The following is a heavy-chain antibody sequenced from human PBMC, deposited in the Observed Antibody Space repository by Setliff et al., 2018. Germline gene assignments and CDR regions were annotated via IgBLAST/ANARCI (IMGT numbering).Heavy chain of an antibody. CDR2: ITPFNGDT. Sequence: ASVKVSCKASGYTFTYRYLHWVRQAPGQALEWMGWITPFNGDTNYAQKFQDRVTITRDRSMSTAYMELSSLRSEDTAMYYCASEPTMVRGVIITSYGMDVWGQGTTVTVSS. J-gene: IGHJ6*02. D-gene: IGHD3-10*01. V-gene: IGHV1-45*02. CDR1: GYTFTYRY. CDR3: ASEPTMVRGVIITSYGMDV.